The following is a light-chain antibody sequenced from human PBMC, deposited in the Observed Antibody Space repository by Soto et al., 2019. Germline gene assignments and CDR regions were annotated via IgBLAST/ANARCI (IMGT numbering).Light chain of an antibody. CDR1: QSVSSSY. V-gene: IGKV3-20*01. CDR2: DTS. J-gene: IGKJ3*01. Sequence: EIVLTQSPGTLSLSPGERATLSCRASQSVSSSYLAWYQQKPGQAPRLLIYDTSDRATGIPDRFSASGSGTDFTLTISRLEPEDFAVYYCQHYGISALFGPGTKVDIK. CDR3: QHYGISAL.